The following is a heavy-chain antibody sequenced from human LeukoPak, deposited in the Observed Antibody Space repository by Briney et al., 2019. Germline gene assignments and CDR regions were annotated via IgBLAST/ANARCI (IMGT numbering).Heavy chain of an antibody. Sequence: GGSLRLSCAASGFTFSSCGFNWVRQAPGKGLEWVSSIGPTGTDRYYADSVRGRFTISRDNAKNSMYLQMDSLRDEDTAVYYCATETFGHHYDYWGQGTLLTVSS. D-gene: IGHD3-16*01. CDR1: GFTFSSCG. J-gene: IGHJ4*02. CDR3: ATETFGHHYDY. V-gene: IGHV3-21*01. CDR2: IGPTGTDR.